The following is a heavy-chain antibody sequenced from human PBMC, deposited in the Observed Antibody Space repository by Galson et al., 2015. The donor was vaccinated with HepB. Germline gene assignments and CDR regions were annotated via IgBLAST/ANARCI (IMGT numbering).Heavy chain of an antibody. CDR2: ISYDGSNK. CDR3: ARGPYFDSSPFDY. Sequence: SCKASGYTFTSYAMHWVRQAPGKGLEWVAVISYDGSNKYYADSVKGRFTISRDNSKNTLYLQMNSLRAEDTAVYFCARGPYFDSSPFDYWGQGTRATVSS. V-gene: IGHV3-30-3*01. CDR1: GYTFTSYA. J-gene: IGHJ4*02. D-gene: IGHD3-22*01.